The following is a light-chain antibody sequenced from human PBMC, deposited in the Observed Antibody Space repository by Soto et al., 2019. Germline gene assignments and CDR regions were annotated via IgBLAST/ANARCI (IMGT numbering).Light chain of an antibody. CDR3: MSYTTTGSFV. CDR1: RSDIGTYNY. J-gene: IGLJ1*01. CDR2: DVS. Sequence: QSALTQPASMSGSPGQSITISCTGTRSDIGTYNYLSWYQQHPGKAPRLVISDVSNRPSGVSNRFSGSKSGNTASLTITGLQSEDEADYYCMSYTTTGSFVFGSGTKLTVL. V-gene: IGLV2-14*03.